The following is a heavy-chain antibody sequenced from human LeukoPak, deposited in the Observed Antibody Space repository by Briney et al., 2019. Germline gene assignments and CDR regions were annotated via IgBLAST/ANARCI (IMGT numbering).Heavy chain of an antibody. Sequence: GGSLRLSCKASGFIFSNYAMSWVRQAPGKGLEWVSIITGSGGNSYYTDSVKGRFTLSRDNSKNTLFLQMNSLRAEDTAVYFCAKKSLWSGPFDYWGQGPLVTV. J-gene: IGHJ4*02. V-gene: IGHV3-23*01. CDR3: AKKSLWSGPFDY. CDR1: GFIFSNYA. D-gene: IGHD3-3*01. CDR2: ITGSGGNS.